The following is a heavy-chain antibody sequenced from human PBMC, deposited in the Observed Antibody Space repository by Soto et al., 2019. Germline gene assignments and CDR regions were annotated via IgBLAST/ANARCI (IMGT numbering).Heavy chain of an antibody. V-gene: IGHV4-30-4*01. CDR3: ARVHDYGDSHPPGYYFDY. J-gene: IGHJ4*02. Sequence: QVQLQESGPGLVKPSQTLSLTCTVSGGSISSGDYYWSWIRQPPGKGLEWIGYIYYSGSTYYNPSLKSRVTISVDTSKNQFSLKLSSVTAADTAVYYCARVHDYGDSHPPGYYFDYWGQGTLVTVSS. CDR2: IYYSGST. D-gene: IGHD4-17*01. CDR1: GGSISSGDYY.